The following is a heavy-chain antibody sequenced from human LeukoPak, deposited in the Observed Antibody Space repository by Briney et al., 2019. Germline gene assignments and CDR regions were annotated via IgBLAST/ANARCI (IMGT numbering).Heavy chain of an antibody. CDR3: ARASYSYGMDV. D-gene: IGHD1-26*01. Sequence: GGSLRLSCAASGFTFSGYEMNWVRQAPGKGLEWVSYISSSGSTIYYADSVKGRFTISRDNAKNSLYLQMNSLRAEDTAVYYCARASYSYGMDVWGQGTTVTVSS. J-gene: IGHJ6*02. CDR2: ISSSGSTI. V-gene: IGHV3-48*03. CDR1: GFTFSGYE.